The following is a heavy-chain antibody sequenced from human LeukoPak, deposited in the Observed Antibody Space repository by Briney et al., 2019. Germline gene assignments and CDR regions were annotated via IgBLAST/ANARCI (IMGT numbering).Heavy chain of an antibody. J-gene: IGHJ4*02. V-gene: IGHV3-30-3*02. CDR1: GFTFSSYA. CDR2: ISYDGSNK. CDR3: AKCDHYDSGGSVDY. Sequence: GSLRLSCAASGFTFSSYAMHWVRQAPGKGLEWVAVISYDGSNKYYADSVKGRFTISRDNSKNTLYLQMNSLRAEDTAVYYCAKCDHYDSGGSVDYWGQGTLVTVSS. D-gene: IGHD3-22*01.